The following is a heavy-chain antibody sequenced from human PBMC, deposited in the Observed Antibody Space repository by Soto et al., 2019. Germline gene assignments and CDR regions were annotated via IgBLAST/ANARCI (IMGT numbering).Heavy chain of an antibody. D-gene: IGHD1-26*01. J-gene: IGHJ6*02. V-gene: IGHV3-11*06. Sequence: PGGSLRLSCAASGFTFSDYYMSWIRQAPGKGLEWVSYISSSSSYTNYADSVKGRFTISRDNAKNSLYLQMNSLRAEDTAVYYCAREYIVGATVRYYYYGMDVWGQGTTVTVSS. CDR1: GFTFSDYY. CDR3: AREYIVGATVRYYYYGMDV. CDR2: ISSSSSYT.